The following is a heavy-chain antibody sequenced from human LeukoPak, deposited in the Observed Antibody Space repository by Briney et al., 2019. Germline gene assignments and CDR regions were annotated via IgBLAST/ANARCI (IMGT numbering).Heavy chain of an antibody. CDR3: ARGTYGGPGYYYGMDV. V-gene: IGHV3-33*01. D-gene: IGHD4-23*01. J-gene: IGHJ6*02. CDR2: IWYDGSDK. Sequence: PGGSLRLSCAASGFTFSSYGMHWVRQAPGKGLEWVAVIWYDGSDKYYADSVKGRFTISRDNSKNTMYLQMNSLRAEDTAVYYCARGTYGGPGYYYGMDVWGQGTTVTVSS. CDR1: GFTFSSYG.